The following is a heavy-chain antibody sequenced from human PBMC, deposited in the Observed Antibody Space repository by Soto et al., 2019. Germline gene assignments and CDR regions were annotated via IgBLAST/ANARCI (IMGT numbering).Heavy chain of an antibody. CDR3: TTGLSDFWSGYFLDY. CDR2: IKSKTDGGTT. CDR1: GFTFSNAW. J-gene: IGHJ4*02. V-gene: IGHV3-15*01. Sequence: ESGGGLVKPGGSLRLSCAASGFTFSNAWMSWVRQAPGKGLEWVGRIKSKTDGGTTDYAAPVKGRFTISRDDSKNTLYLQMNSLKTEDTAVYYCTTGLSDFWSGYFLDYWGQGTLVTVSS. D-gene: IGHD3-3*01.